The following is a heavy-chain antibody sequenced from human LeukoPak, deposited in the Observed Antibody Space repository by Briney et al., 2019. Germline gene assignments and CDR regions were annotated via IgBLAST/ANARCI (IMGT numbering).Heavy chain of an antibody. CDR2: ISGSGGST. J-gene: IGHJ5*02. CDR3: AKGGSGYSSYNWFDP. V-gene: IGHV3-23*01. D-gene: IGHD5-18*01. CDR1: GFTFSSYA. Sequence: GGSLRLSCAASGFTFSSYAMSWVRQAPGKGLEWVSAISGSGGSTYYADSVKGRFTISRDNSKNTLYLQMNSLRAEDTAVYYCAKGGSGYSSYNWFDPWGQGTLVTVSS.